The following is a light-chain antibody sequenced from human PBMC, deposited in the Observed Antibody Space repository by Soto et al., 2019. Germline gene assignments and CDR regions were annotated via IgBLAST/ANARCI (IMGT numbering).Light chain of an antibody. CDR3: CAYAGSYTWV. CDR2: DVS. Sequence: QSALTQPRSVSGSPGQSVTISCTGTSSYVGDYNYVSWYQQNPGKAPKLMIYDVSKRPSGVPDRFSGSKSGNTASLTISGLQAEDEADYYCCAYAGSYTWVFGGGTKLTVL. J-gene: IGLJ3*02. CDR1: SSYVGDYNY. V-gene: IGLV2-11*01.